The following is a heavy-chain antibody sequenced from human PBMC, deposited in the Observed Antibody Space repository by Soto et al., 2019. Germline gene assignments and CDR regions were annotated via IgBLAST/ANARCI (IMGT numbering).Heavy chain of an antibody. Sequence: PGGSLRLSCAASGFTFSSYSMNWVRQAPGKGLEWVSSISSSSSYIYYADSVKGRFTISRDNAKNSLYLQMNSLRAEDTAVYYCARAWYIVVVPAANLPGYWGQGTLVPVAS. CDR3: ARAWYIVVVPAANLPGY. CDR2: ISSSSSYI. CDR1: GFTFSSYS. J-gene: IGHJ4*02. D-gene: IGHD2-2*01. V-gene: IGHV3-21*01.